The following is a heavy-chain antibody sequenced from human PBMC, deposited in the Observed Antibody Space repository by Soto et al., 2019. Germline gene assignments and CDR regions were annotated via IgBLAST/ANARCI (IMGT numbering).Heavy chain of an antibody. D-gene: IGHD3-3*01. V-gene: IGHV5-51*01. CDR1: GYNFAGYW. CDR2: IYPSDSDT. CDR3: ARGGVATRTFDY. J-gene: IGHJ4*02. Sequence: GESLKISCKGSGYNFAGYWIAWVRQMPGKGLELMGIIYPSDSDTRYRPSFQGQVTISADKSIGSAYLQWSSLRASDTARYYCARGGVATRTFDYWGQGTPVTVSS.